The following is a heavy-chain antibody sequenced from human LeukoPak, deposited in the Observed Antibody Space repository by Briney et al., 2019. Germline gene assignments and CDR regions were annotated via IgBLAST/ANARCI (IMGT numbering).Heavy chain of an antibody. D-gene: IGHD5-12*01. CDR1: GGSISSSSYY. Sequence: SDTLSLTCTVSGGSISSSSYYWGWIRQPPGKGLEWIGSIYYSGSTYYNPSLKSRVTISVDTSKNQFSLKLSSVTAADTAVYYCASDYYYYMDVWGKGTTVTVSS. V-gene: IGHV4-39*01. CDR2: IYYSGST. J-gene: IGHJ6*03. CDR3: ASDYYYYMDV.